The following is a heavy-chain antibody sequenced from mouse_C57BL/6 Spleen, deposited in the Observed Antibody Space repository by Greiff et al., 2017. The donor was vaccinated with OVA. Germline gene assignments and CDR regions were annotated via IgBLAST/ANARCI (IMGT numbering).Heavy chain of an antibody. Sequence: VQLQQSGPELVTPGASVKISCKASGYSFTDYNMNWVKQSNGQSLEWIGVINPNYGTTSYNQKFKGKATLTVDQSSSTAYMQLNSLTSEDSAVYYCARPYYYGSSPFAYWGQGTLVTVSA. CDR2: INPNYGTT. CDR3: ARPYYYGSSPFAY. J-gene: IGHJ3*01. V-gene: IGHV1-39*01. CDR1: GYSFTDYN. D-gene: IGHD1-1*01.